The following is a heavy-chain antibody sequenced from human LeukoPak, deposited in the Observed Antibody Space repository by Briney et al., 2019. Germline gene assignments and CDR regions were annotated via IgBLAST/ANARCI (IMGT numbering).Heavy chain of an antibody. J-gene: IGHJ4*02. Sequence: ASVKVSCTASGYTFTSYAMHWVRQAPGQRLEWMGWINAGNGNTKYSQKFQGRVTITRDTSASTAYMELSSLRSEDTAVYYCARDQGGGSCYDYWGQGTLVTVSP. D-gene: IGHD2-15*01. CDR3: ARDQGGGSCYDY. V-gene: IGHV1-3*01. CDR1: GYTFTSYA. CDR2: INAGNGNT.